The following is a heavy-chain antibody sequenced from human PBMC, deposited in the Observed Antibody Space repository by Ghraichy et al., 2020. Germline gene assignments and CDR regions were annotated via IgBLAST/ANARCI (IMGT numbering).Heavy chain of an antibody. Sequence: ASVKVSCKAAGYNVTSYVINWVRQATRQGLEWMGCMNPKNGDTDYTQKFQGRLTMTRNTSISTAYMELSSLTSEDTAVYYCARGFQLPDTWFDPWGQGTLVSVSS. D-gene: IGHD2-2*01. CDR1: GYNVTSYV. J-gene: IGHJ5*02. CDR3: ARGFQLPDTWFDP. V-gene: IGHV1-8*01. CDR2: MNPKNGDT.